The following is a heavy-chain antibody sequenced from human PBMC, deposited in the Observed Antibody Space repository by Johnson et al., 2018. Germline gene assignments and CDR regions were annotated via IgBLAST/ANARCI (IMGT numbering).Heavy chain of an antibody. CDR2: IKSKTDGGTT. V-gene: IGHV3-15*01. D-gene: IGHD3-10*01. J-gene: IGHJ6*02. Sequence: QLVESGGGLVKPGGSLRLSCAASGFTFSNAWMSWVRQAPGKGLEWVGRIKSKTDGGTTDYAAPVKGRFTISRDDSKNTLYLQMNSLKTEGRAVYYCTTGGMGRAFYYYYGMDVWGQGTTVTVAS. CDR3: TTGGMGRAFYYYYGMDV. CDR1: GFTFSNAW.